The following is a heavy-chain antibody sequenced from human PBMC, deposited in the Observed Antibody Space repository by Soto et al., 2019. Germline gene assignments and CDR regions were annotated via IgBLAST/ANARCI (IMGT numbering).Heavy chain of an antibody. CDR1: GYTFTGYY. CDR3: ARNYDFWSGYPGAFDI. J-gene: IGHJ3*02. Sequence: QVQLVQSGAEVKKPGASVKVSCKASGYTFTGYYMHWVRQAPGQGLEWMGWINPNSGGTNYAQKFQDRVTMTRDTSISTAYMELSRLRSDDTAVYYCARNYDFWSGYPGAFDIWGQGTMVTVSS. D-gene: IGHD3-3*01. CDR2: INPNSGGT. V-gene: IGHV1-2*02.